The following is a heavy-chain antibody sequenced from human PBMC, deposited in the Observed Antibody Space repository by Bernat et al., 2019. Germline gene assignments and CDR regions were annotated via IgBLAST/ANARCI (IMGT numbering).Heavy chain of an antibody. J-gene: IGHJ4*02. V-gene: IGHV3-73*01. Sequence: EVQLAESGGGLVQPGGSLKLSCAASGFTFSDSTMQWVRQASGKGLEWVGRVRTKANSYTTSYAASVKGRFTISRDDSRNMAYLQMNSLKIEDTAVYYCTGSGALAEQAFDYWGQGTLVTVSS. CDR2: VRTKANSYTT. D-gene: IGHD3-10*01. CDR1: GFTFSDST. CDR3: TGSGALAEQAFDY.